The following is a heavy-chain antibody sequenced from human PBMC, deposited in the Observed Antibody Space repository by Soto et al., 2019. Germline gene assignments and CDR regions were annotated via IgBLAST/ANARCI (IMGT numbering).Heavy chain of an antibody. CDR1: GGSISSGDYY. V-gene: IGHV4-30-4*01. CDR2: IYYSGST. CDR3: AREDGYYDSSGYNAFDI. D-gene: IGHD3-22*01. J-gene: IGHJ3*02. Sequence: QVQLQESGPGLVKPSQTLSLTRTVSGGSISSGDYYWSWIRQPPGKGLEWIGYIYYSGSTYYNPSLKSRVTISVDTSKNQFSLKLSSVTAADTAVYYCAREDGYYDSSGYNAFDIWGQGTMVTVSS.